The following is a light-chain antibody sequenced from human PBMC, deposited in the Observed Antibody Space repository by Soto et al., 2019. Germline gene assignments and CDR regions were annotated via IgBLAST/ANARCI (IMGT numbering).Light chain of an antibody. CDR2: AAS. CDR3: QQANRFPYS. Sequence: DIQMSQSPSSVSASVGDRVTITCRASQDFNNRLAWYQQTPGKAPKLLIYAASSLQPGVPSRFSGSGSGTDFTLTISSLQPEDVATYYCQQANRFPYSFGQGTKLEMK. CDR1: QDFNNR. V-gene: IGKV1-12*01. J-gene: IGKJ2*03.